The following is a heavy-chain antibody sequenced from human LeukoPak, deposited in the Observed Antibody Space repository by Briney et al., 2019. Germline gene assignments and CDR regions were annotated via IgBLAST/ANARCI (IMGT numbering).Heavy chain of an antibody. CDR3: ARGIYYYDSSGYYLGGGFDY. V-gene: IGHV3-11*05. J-gene: IGHJ4*02. Sequence: GGSLRLSCAASGFTFSDYYMSWIRQAPGKGLEWVSYISSSSSYTNYADSVKGRFTISRDNAKNSLYLQMNSLRAEDTAVYYCARGIYYYDSSGYYLGGGFDYWGQGTLVTVSS. D-gene: IGHD3-22*01. CDR1: GFTFSDYY. CDR2: ISSSSSYT.